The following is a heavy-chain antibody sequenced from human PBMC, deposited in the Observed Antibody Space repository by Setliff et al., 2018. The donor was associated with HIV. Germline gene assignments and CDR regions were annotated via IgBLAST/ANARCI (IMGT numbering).Heavy chain of an antibody. CDR3: AKEGVAGSTRFDY. CDR2: ISLRSTNI. V-gene: IGHV3-48*01. D-gene: IGHD1-26*01. J-gene: IGHJ4*02. Sequence: PGGSLRLSCAASGLTFSTYSMNWVRQAPGKGLEWVSFISLRSTNIYYADSVKGRFTISRDDATNSLYLQMNSLRAEDTAVYYCAKEGVAGSTRFDYWGQGALVTVSS. CDR1: GLTFSTYS.